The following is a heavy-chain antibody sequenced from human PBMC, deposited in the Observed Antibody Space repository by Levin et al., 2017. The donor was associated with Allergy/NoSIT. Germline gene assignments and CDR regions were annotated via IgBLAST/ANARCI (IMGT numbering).Heavy chain of an antibody. CDR1: GFSLSSYG. CDR3: AKGLDTSMIGVFDS. J-gene: IGHJ4*02. V-gene: IGHV3-30-3*01. D-gene: IGHD2-21*01. CDR2: ISHEGSSK. Sequence: PGGSLRLSCAASGFSLSSYGMHWVRQAPDKGLEWLAVISHEGSSKHYTDSVKGRFSISRDNSKNMLFLQMDSLRPEDTATYFCAKGLDTSMIGVFDSWGQGSLVTVSS.